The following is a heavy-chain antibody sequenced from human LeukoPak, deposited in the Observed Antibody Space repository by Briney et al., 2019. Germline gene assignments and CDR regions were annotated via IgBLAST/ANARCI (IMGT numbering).Heavy chain of an antibody. CDR1: GCTLTELS. V-gene: IGHV1-24*01. J-gene: IGHJ1*01. D-gene: IGHD6-13*01. CDR3: ATRTLAAAGLQH. CDR2: FDPEDGET. Sequence: GASVKVSCKVSGCTLTELSMHWVRQAPGKGLEWMGGFDPEDGETIYAQKFQGRVTMTEDTSTDTAYMELSSLRSEDTAVYYCATRTLAAAGLQHWGQGTLVTVSS.